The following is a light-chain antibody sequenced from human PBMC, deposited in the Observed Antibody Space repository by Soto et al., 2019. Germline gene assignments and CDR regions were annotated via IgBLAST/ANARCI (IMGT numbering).Light chain of an antibody. CDR3: QQSYSTPI. J-gene: IGKJ3*01. CDR2: AAS. V-gene: IGKV1-39*01. Sequence: DIQMTQSPSSLSASVGDRVTITCRASQSISSYLNWYQQKPGRAPKLLIYAASSLQSGVPSRFSGSGSGTDFTLTISSLQPEDFANYYCQQSYSTPIFGPGTKVDIK. CDR1: QSISSY.